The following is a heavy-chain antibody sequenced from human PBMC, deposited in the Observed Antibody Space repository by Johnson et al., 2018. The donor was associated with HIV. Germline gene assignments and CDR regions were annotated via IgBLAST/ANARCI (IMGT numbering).Heavy chain of an antibody. Sequence: QVQLVESGGGVVQPGGSLRISCAASGVTFSSYGMHWVRQAPGKGLAGVAFIRYDGNNKYYADSVKGRFTISRDNSKNTLFLQMNSLRAEDTAVYYCASSPMRYSSSAYAFDVWGQGTMVTVSS. D-gene: IGHD6-6*01. CDR1: GVTFSSYG. J-gene: IGHJ3*01. CDR2: IRYDGNNK. V-gene: IGHV3-30*02. CDR3: ASSPMRYSSSAYAFDV.